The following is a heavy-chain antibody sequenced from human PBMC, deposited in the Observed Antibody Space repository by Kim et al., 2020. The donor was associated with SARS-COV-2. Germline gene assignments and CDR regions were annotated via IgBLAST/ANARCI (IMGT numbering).Heavy chain of an antibody. J-gene: IGHJ4*02. CDR2: ALATSNQT. CDR3: ARSPKLGGSH. CDR1: GFKFTGFT. D-gene: IGHD6-19*01. V-gene: IGHV3-23*01. Sequence: GGSLRLSCAASGFKFTGFTMHWVRQTPGKGLEWVAAALATSNQTFYADSVKGRFIVSRDNSKSILYLQMDSLRVGDTAVYFCARSPKLGGSHWGQGTLVTVSS.